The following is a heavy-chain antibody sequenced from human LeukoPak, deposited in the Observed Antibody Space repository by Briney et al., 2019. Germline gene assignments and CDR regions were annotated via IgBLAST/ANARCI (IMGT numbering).Heavy chain of an antibody. CDR1: GFTFRTYA. V-gene: IGHV3-23*01. D-gene: IGHD2-2*02. CDR3: ARGRRSSCYSGVDS. J-gene: IGHJ4*02. CDR2: ISDSGGST. Sequence: GGSLRLSCAASGFTFRTYAMSWVRQAPGKGLEWVSSISDSGGSTYYADSVKGLFTISRDNSKNTLYLQMSSLGAEDTAVYYCARGRRSSCYSGVDSWGQGTLVTVSS.